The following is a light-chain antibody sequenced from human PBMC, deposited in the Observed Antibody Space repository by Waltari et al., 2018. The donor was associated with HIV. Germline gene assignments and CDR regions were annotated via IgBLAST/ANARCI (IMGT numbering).Light chain of an antibody. Sequence: VLWMPQSPALLSASTGDKVNITCRLSQAIDTYLAWYQQRPGKAPNLLIYGASTLQSGVPSRISGSGSGTDFTRTISCLQPEDFAVYYCQQYYAFPRTFGHGTKVEVK. CDR3: QQYYAFPRT. J-gene: IGKJ1*01. CDR2: GAS. V-gene: IGKV1D-8*01. CDR1: QAIDTY.